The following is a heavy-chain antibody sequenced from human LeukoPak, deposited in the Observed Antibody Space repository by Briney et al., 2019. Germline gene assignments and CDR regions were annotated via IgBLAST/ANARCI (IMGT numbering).Heavy chain of an antibody. CDR1: GFTFSSYA. CDR3: AKYGYYENSGYYYY. D-gene: IGHD3-22*01. Sequence: GGSLRLSCAASGFTFSSYAMSWVRQAPGKGLEWVSAISASGGSTYYADSVKGRFTISRDNSKNTLYLQMNSLRAEDTAVYYCAKYGYYENSGYYYYWGQGTLVTVSS. V-gene: IGHV3-23*01. CDR2: ISASGGST. J-gene: IGHJ4*02.